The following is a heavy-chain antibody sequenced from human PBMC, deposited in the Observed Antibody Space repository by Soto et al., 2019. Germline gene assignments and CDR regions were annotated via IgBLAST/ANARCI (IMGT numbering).Heavy chain of an antibody. CDR3: VPLQPSTIVGRPGVDV. J-gene: IGHJ6*02. Sequence: QVQVVQSGAEVKKPGSSVKVSCKTSGDTFSRYALSWVRQAPGQGLEWMGGVIPLFRTTNYAKKFQGRLTINADESTNTAFMELINLTSEDTAVYFCVPLQPSTIVGRPGVDVWGQGTSVTVSS. CDR2: VIPLFRTT. CDR1: GDTFSRYA. V-gene: IGHV1-69*01. D-gene: IGHD1-26*01.